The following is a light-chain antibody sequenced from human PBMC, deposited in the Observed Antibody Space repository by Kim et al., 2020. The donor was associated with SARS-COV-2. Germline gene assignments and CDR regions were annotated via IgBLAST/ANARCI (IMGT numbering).Light chain of an antibody. CDR1: SSDVGAYNF. CDR2: HVS. Sequence: GQSITISCTGTSSDVGAYNFVSWYQQHPGKAPKHIIPHVSNRPSGVSNRCSGSKSGNTASLTISGLQAEDEADYYCSSYTTTSTYVFGTGTKVTVL. V-gene: IGLV2-14*03. J-gene: IGLJ1*01. CDR3: SSYTTTSTYV.